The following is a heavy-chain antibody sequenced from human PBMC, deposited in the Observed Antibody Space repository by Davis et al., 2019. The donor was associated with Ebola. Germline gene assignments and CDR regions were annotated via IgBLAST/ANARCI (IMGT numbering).Heavy chain of an antibody. V-gene: IGHV1-2*06. D-gene: IGHD4-11*01. CDR3: ARGHNYAHDY. Sequence: SVKVSCKASGYTFTDYNIHWMRQAPGQGLEWLGRVILKSGATNYAQKFQGRVTMTRDTSISTVYMELSSLRYDDTADYYCARGHNYAHDYWGQGTLVTDSS. CDR2: VILKSGAT. CDR1: GYTFTDYN. J-gene: IGHJ4*02.